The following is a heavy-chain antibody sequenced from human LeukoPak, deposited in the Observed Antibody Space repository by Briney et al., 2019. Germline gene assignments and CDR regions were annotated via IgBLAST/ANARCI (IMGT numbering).Heavy chain of an antibody. CDR3: APTIVGATPCFDY. Sequence: ASVKVSCKASGYTFTGYYMHWVRQAPGQGLERMGRINPNSGGTNYAQKFQGRVTMTRDTSISTAYMELSSLRSEDTAVYYCAPTIVGATPCFDYWGQGTLVTVSS. D-gene: IGHD1-26*01. CDR2: INPNSGGT. J-gene: IGHJ4*02. V-gene: IGHV1-2*06. CDR1: GYTFTGYY.